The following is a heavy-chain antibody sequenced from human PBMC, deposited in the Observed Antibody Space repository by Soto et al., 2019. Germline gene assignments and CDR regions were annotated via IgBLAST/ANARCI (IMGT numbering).Heavy chain of an antibody. D-gene: IGHD3-10*01. V-gene: IGHV5-10-1*01. CDR2: IDPSDSQT. J-gene: IGHJ3*02. CDR3: ASRSRITNAFDI. Sequence: PGESLKISCKGSGYSFAGYWITWVRQMPGKGLEWMGRIDPSDSQTYYSPSFRGHVTISAAKSITTVFLQWSSLRASDTAMYYCASRSRITNAFDIWGQGTMVTVSS. CDR1: GYSFAGYW.